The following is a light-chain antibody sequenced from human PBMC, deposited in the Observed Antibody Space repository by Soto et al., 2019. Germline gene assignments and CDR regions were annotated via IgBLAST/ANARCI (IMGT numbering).Light chain of an antibody. J-gene: IGKJ5*01. Sequence: DIQMTQSPSSLSASVGDRVTITCRASQSISSYLNWHQQKPGKAPKLLIYAASSLQSGVPSRFSGSGSGTEFTLTISSLQPEDFATYYCLQHNSYPVTFGQGTRLEIK. V-gene: IGKV1-17*01. CDR2: AAS. CDR1: QSISSY. CDR3: LQHNSYPVT.